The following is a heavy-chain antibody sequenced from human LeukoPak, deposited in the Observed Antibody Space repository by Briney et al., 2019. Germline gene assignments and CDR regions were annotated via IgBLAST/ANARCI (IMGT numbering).Heavy chain of an antibody. D-gene: IGHD3-9*01. CDR2: IKQDGSEK. Sequence: PGGSLRLSCAASGFTFSSYWMSWVRQAPGKGLEWVANIKQDGSEKYYVDSVKGRFTISRDNAKNSLYLQMNSLRAEDTAVYYCARDPRLNYVILTGHFDYWGQGTLVTVSS. CDR3: ARDPRLNYVILTGHFDY. CDR1: GFTFSSYW. V-gene: IGHV3-7*01. J-gene: IGHJ4*02.